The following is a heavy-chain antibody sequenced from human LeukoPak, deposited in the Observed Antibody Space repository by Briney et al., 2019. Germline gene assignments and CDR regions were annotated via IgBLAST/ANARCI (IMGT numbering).Heavy chain of an antibody. CDR3: ARIQLWPLHYFDY. Sequence: SETLSLTCAVYGGSFSDCYWSWIRQPPGKGLEWIGEINHSGDTKYNPSLKSRVTISVDTSKNQFSLKVSSVTAADTAVYYCARIQLWPLHYFDYWGQGTLVTVSS. D-gene: IGHD5-18*01. J-gene: IGHJ4*02. CDR1: GGSFSDCY. CDR2: INHSGDT. V-gene: IGHV4-34*01.